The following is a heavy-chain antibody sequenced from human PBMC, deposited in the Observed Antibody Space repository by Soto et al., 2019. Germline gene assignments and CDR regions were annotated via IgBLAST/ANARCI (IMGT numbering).Heavy chain of an antibody. Sequence: ASVKVSCKASGVTFTSNTFTWVRQAPGQGLEWMGWINPNSGGTNYAQKFQGWVTMTRDTSISTAYMELSRLRSDDTAVYYCARGGSLWFGELSAYYYGMDVWGQGTTVTVSS. CDR3: ARGGSLWFGELSAYYYGMDV. J-gene: IGHJ6*02. D-gene: IGHD3-10*01. V-gene: IGHV1-2*04. CDR1: GVTFTSNT. CDR2: INPNSGGT.